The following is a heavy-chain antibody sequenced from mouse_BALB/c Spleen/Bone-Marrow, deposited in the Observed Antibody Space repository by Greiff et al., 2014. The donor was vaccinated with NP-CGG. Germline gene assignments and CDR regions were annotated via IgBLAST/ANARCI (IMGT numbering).Heavy chain of an antibody. CDR1: GFTFSSFG. D-gene: IGHD2-1*01. CDR3: ARGGNFAWFAY. CDR2: ISSGSSTI. Sequence: EVMLVESGGGLVQPGGSRKLSCAASGFTFSSFGMHWVRQAPEKGLEWVAYISSGSSTIYYADTVKGRSTISRDNPKNTLFLQMTSLRSEDTAMYYCARGGNFAWFAYWGQGTLVTVSA. J-gene: IGHJ3*01. V-gene: IGHV5-17*02.